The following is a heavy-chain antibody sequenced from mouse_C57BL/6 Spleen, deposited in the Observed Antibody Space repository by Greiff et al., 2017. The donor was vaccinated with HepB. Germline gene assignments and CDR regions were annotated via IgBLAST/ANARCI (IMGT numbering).Heavy chain of an antibody. CDR1: GYTFTSYW. CDR2: IHPNSGST. Sequence: QVQLKESGAELVKPGASVKLSCKASGYTFTSYWMHWVKQRPGQGLEWIGMIHPNSGSTNYNEKFKSKATLTVDKSSSTAYMQLSSLTSEDSAVYYCARDYQSILAYWGQGTLVTVSA. J-gene: IGHJ3*01. D-gene: IGHD2-4*01. V-gene: IGHV1-64*01. CDR3: ARDYQSILAY.